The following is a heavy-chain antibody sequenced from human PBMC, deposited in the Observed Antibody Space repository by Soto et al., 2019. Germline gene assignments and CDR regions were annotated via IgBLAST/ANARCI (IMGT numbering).Heavy chain of an antibody. D-gene: IGHD5-18*01. CDR3: ARAVLVGYSYGSHYYYYGMDV. V-gene: IGHV3-30-3*01. CDR1: GFTFSSYA. CDR2: ISYDGSYK. J-gene: IGHJ6*02. Sequence: GGSLRLSCAASGFTFSSYAMHWVRQAPGKGLEWVAVISYDGSYKYYADSVKGRFTISRDNSKNTLYLQMNSLRAEDTAVYYCARAVLVGYSYGSHYYYYGMDVWGQGTTVTVSS.